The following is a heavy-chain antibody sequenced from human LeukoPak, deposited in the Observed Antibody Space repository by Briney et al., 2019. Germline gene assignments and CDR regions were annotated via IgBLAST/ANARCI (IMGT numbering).Heavy chain of an antibody. Sequence: ASVKVSCTASGYTFTSYGISWVRQAPGQGLEWMGWISAYNGNTNYAQKLQGRVTMTTDTSTSTAYMELRSLRSDDTAVYYCARVGDSGSYYSFYYYYGMDVWGQGTTVTVSS. J-gene: IGHJ6*02. CDR1: GYTFTSYG. CDR2: ISAYNGNT. CDR3: ARVGDSGSYYSFYYYYGMDV. V-gene: IGHV1-18*01. D-gene: IGHD1-26*01.